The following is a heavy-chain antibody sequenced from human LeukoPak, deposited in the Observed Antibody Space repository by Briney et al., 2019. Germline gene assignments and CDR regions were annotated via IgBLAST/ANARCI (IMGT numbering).Heavy chain of an antibody. CDR2: IFSSSSYI. CDR3: ARDLRYDSSGYYYLAFDY. CDR1: GFTFSSYS. V-gene: IGHV3-21*01. Sequence: GGSLRLSCAASGFTFSSYSMNWVRQALGKGLAWVSSIFSSSSYIYYADSVKGRFIISRDNAKNLLYLQMNSLRAEDTAVYYCARDLRYDSSGYYYLAFDYWGQGTLVTVSS. D-gene: IGHD3-22*01. J-gene: IGHJ4*02.